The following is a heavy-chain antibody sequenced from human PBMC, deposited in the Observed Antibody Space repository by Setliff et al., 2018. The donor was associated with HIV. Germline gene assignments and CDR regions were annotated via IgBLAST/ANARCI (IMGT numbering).Heavy chain of an antibody. CDR3: TRGRGIIGALVY. CDR2: INPSGGST. Sequence: ASVKVSCKASGYTFVSDYIHWVRQAPGQGPEWMGIINPSGGSTNYAQKFQGRVTMTRDTSTSTVYMELSSLRFEDTAVYYCTRGRGIIGALVYWGQGTLVTVSS. V-gene: IGHV1-46*03. D-gene: IGHD2-21*01. J-gene: IGHJ4*02. CDR1: GYTFVSDY.